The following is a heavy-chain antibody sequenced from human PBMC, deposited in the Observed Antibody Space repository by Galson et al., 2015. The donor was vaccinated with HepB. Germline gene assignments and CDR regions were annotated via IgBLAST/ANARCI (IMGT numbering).Heavy chain of an antibody. D-gene: IGHD3-10*01. Sequence: CAISGDSVSRATVGWNWIRQSPSRGLEWLGRTYYRSKWYSDYAISVKSRIIINADSSTNQIFLQLNSVIPEDTAVYYCTRVAHLGRGMNVWGQGTTVTVSS. CDR3: TRVAHLGRGMNV. J-gene: IGHJ6*02. CDR1: GDSVSRATVG. V-gene: IGHV6-1*01. CDR2: TYYRSKWYS.